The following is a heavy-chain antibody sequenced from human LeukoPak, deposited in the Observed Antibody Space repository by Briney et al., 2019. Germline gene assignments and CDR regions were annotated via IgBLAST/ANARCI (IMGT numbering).Heavy chain of an antibody. CDR2: ISSSSSYI. D-gene: IGHD2-2*01. J-gene: IGHJ4*02. CDR1: GFTFSTYS. CDR3: SRDGLYCSSSNCYFDY. V-gene: IGHV3-21*01. Sequence: PGGSLRLSCAASGFTFSTYSMNWVRLAPGKGLEWVSSISSSSSYIYYADSVKGRFTISRDNAKNSLSLQMSSLRAEDTAVYYCSRDGLYCSSSNCYFDYWGQGTLVTVSS.